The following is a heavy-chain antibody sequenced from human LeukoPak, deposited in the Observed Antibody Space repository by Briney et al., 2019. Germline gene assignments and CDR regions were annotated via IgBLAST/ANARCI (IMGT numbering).Heavy chain of an antibody. D-gene: IGHD3-22*01. CDR3: ARDFYYDSSGSPDY. CDR1: GFTFSSYA. CDR2: ISYDGSNK. Sequence: PGGSLRLSCAASGFTFSSYAMHWVRQAPGKGLEWVAVISYDGSNKYYADSVKGRFTISRDNSKNTLYLQMNSLRAEDTAVYYCARDFYYDSSGSPDYWGQGTLVTVSS. J-gene: IGHJ4*02. V-gene: IGHV3-30*04.